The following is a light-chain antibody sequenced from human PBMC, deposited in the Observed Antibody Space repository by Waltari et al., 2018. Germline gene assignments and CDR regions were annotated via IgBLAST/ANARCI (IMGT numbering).Light chain of an antibody. Sequence: DIVMTHSPDSLAVSLGDRATINCQSSQSVLYTSNNKNYLPWYQQQPGQPPKVLIYWASFRESGVPDRFSGSGSETDFTLTISSLQAEDVAVYYCQQYYSTPPYTFGQGTKLEIK. CDR2: WAS. J-gene: IGKJ2*01. V-gene: IGKV4-1*01. CDR3: QQYYSTPPYT. CDR1: QSVLYTSNNKNY.